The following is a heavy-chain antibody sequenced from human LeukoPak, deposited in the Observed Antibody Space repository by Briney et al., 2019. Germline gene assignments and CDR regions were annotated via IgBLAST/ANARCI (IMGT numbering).Heavy chain of an antibody. CDR2: INPNSGGT. Sequence: ASVKVSCKTSGYSFTDCYMHWVRQAPGQGLEWMGWINPNSGGTSSAQKLQGRVTMTRDTSITTVYMEVSWLTSDDTAIYYCARADRLHGGPYLIGPWGQGTLVPVSS. V-gene: IGHV1-2*02. J-gene: IGHJ5*02. CDR3: ARADRLHGGPYLIGP. D-gene: IGHD2-21*01. CDR1: GYSFTDCY.